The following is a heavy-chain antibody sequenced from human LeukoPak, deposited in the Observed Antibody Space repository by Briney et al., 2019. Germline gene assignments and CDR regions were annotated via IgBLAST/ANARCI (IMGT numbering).Heavy chain of an antibody. D-gene: IGHD2-2*01. CDR3: ARRLTQYDCFDP. CDR2: TYYRSTWYN. CDR1: GDNVSRNSAA. J-gene: IGHJ5*02. Sequence: SQTLSLTCAISGDNVSRNSAAWNWIRQSPSRGLEWLGRTYYRSTWYNDYAVSVRGRITVNPDTSKNQFSLHLNSVTPEDTAVYYCARRLTQYDCFDPWGQGILVTVSS. V-gene: IGHV6-1*01.